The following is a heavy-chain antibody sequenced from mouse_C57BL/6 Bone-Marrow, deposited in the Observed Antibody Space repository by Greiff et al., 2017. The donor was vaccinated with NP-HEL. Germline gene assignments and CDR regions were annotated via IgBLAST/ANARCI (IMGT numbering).Heavy chain of an antibody. CDR1: GYTFTSYW. CDR2: IDPSDSYT. J-gene: IGHJ2*01. V-gene: IGHV1-69*01. D-gene: IGHD1-1*01. Sequence: QVQLQQPGAELVMPGASVKLSCKASGYTFTSYWMHWVKQRHGQGLEWIGEIDPSDSYTNYNQKFKGKSTLTVDKSSSTAYMQLSSLTSEDAAVYYCALTTVVDDYWGQGTTLTVSS. CDR3: ALTTVVDDY.